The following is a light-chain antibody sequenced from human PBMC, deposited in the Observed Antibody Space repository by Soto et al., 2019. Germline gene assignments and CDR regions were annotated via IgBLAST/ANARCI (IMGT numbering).Light chain of an antibody. CDR1: QSVGSY. J-gene: IGKJ5*01. Sequence: EILLTQSPATLSLSPGERATLSCRASQSVGSYLAWYQQKPGQSPRLLIYDVSNRATGIPARFSGSGSGTDFTLTISSLEPEDFAVYYCQQRSSWPPITFGQGTRLEIK. V-gene: IGKV3-11*01. CDR3: QQRSSWPPIT. CDR2: DVS.